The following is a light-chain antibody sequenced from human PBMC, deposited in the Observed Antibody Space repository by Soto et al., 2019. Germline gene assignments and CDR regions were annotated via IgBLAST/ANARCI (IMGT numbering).Light chain of an antibody. CDR2: KAS. Sequence: DIQMTQSPSTLSASVGDRVTITCRASQSISSWLAWYQQKPGKAPKLLIYKASGLESGVPSRFSGSGSETDFTLTISSLQPDDFATYYCQQYNSYSPLTFGGGTKVEIK. J-gene: IGKJ4*01. CDR1: QSISSW. CDR3: QQYNSYSPLT. V-gene: IGKV1-5*03.